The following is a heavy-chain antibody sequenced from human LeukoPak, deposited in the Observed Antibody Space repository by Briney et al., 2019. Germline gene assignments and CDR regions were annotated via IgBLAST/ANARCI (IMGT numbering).Heavy chain of an antibody. D-gene: IGHD2-2*03. Sequence: GGSLSLSCAASGFAFSTYAMSWVRQAPGKGLEWVSSISGSGSNTYYADSVKGQFTISRASSKNTLYLQMNSLRAEDTAVYYCARMDIVVVPAAHAFDIWGQGTMVTVSS. V-gene: IGHV3-23*01. CDR1: GFAFSTYA. CDR2: ISGSGSNT. J-gene: IGHJ3*02. CDR3: ARMDIVVVPAAHAFDI.